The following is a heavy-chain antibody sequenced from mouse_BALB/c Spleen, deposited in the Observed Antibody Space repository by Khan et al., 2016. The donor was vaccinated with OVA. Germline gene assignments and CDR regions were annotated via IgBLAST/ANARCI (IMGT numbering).Heavy chain of an antibody. Sequence: QVQLQQSGAELVKPGASVKLSCKASGYTFTSYWMQWVKQRPGQGLEWIGEINPSNGRSNYNENFKSKATLTVDTSSTTAHMQLSSMTSEDSAVLYWVSSTMVTTEFAYWGQGTLVTVSA. D-gene: IGHD2-2*01. CDR1: GYTFTSYW. J-gene: IGHJ3*01. CDR3: VSSTMVTTEFAY. CDR2: INPSNGRS. V-gene: IGHV1S81*02.